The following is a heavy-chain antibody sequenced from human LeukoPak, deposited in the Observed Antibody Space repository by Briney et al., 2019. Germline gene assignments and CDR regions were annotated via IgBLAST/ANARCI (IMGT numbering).Heavy chain of an antibody. CDR2: ISGDGTET. CDR1: GFTFNNYA. D-gene: IGHD4-11*01. J-gene: IGHJ4*02. V-gene: IGHV3-23*01. CDR3: AKGGHYSFFDY. Sequence: GGSLRLSCAAAGFTFNNYAMTWVRQAPRKGLEWVSTISGDGTETFYADSVKGRFTISRDNSKNTHYLQMSSPRAEDTGIYYCAKGGHYSFFDYWGQGTLVTVSS.